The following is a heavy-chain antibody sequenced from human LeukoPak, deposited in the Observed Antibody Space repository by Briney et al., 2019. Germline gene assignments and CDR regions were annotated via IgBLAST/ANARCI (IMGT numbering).Heavy chain of an antibody. D-gene: IGHD3-10*01. CDR3: AIIAMVRGVSDAFDI. Sequence: ASVKVSCKASGYTFTSYAMNWVRQAPGQGLEWMGWINTNTGNPTYAQGFTGRFVFSLGTSVSTAYLQISSLKAEDTAVYYCAIIAMVRGVSDAFDIWGQGTMVTVSS. CDR1: GYTFTSYA. CDR2: INTNTGNP. V-gene: IGHV7-4-1*02. J-gene: IGHJ3*02.